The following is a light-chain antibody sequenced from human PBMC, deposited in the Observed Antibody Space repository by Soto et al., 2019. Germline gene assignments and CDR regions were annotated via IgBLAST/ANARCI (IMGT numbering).Light chain of an antibody. Sequence: EIVLTQSPGTLSLSPGERATLSCRASQSVSSSYLARYQQKPGQAPRLLIYGASSRATGIPDRFSGSGSGTDFTLTISRPEPEDFAVYYCQQYGSSPTFGQGTKV. CDR2: GAS. V-gene: IGKV3-20*01. J-gene: IGKJ1*01. CDR3: QQYGSSPT. CDR1: QSVSSSY.